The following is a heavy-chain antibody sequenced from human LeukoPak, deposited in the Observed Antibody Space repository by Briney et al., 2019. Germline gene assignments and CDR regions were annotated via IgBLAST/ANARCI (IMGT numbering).Heavy chain of an antibody. CDR1: RFTFSSYS. V-gene: IGHV3-48*01. Sequence: TGGSLRLSCAASRFTFSSYSMNWVRQAPGKGLEWVSYISSTGSTIYYADSVKGRFIISRDNSKITLYLQMNSLKAEDTAVYYCAKSSGGNWGYFDYWGQGTLVTVSS. D-gene: IGHD4-23*01. J-gene: IGHJ4*02. CDR2: ISSTGSTI. CDR3: AKSSGGNWGYFDY.